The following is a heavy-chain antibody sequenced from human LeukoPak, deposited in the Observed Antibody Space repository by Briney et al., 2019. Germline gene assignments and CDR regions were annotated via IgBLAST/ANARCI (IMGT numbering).Heavy chain of an antibody. CDR1: GLNFEAYW. V-gene: IGHV3-7*01. D-gene: IGHD2-2*01. J-gene: IGHJ4*02. CDR3: AREMVIVVPAATRRLDY. CDR2: IKQDGREK. Sequence: GGSLRLSCVDSGLNFEAYWMAWVRQAPGKGLEWVANIKQDGREKYYVDSVKGRFTISRDNAENSLFLQMNSLRVEDTAVYYCAREMVIVVPAATRRLDYWGQGTLVTVSS.